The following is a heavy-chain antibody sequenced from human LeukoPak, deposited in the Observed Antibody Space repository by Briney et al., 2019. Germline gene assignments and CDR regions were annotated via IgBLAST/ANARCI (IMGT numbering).Heavy chain of an antibody. CDR3: ASGFGQSSVTNVDY. Sequence: ASVKVSCKASGYTFTSYDINWVRQATGQGLEWMGWMNPNSGNTGYAQRFQGRVTMTRNTSISTAYMELSSLRSEDTAVYYCASGFGQSSVTNVDYWGQGTLVTVSS. D-gene: IGHD4-17*01. J-gene: IGHJ4*02. CDR1: GYTFTSYD. CDR2: MNPNSGNT. V-gene: IGHV1-8*01.